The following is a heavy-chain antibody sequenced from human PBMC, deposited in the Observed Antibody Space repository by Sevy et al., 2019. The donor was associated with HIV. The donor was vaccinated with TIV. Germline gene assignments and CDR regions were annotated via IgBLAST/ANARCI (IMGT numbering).Heavy chain of an antibody. CDR3: AKASYYYDSSGSFDY. V-gene: IGHV3-23*01. D-gene: IGHD3-22*01. Sequence: GGSPRLSCAASGFTFSSYAMSWVRQAPGKGLEWVSAISGSGGSTYYADSVKGRFTISRDNSKNTLYLQMNSLRAEDTAVYYCAKASYYYDSSGSFDYWGQGTLVTVSS. CDR1: GFTFSSYA. J-gene: IGHJ4*02. CDR2: ISGSGGST.